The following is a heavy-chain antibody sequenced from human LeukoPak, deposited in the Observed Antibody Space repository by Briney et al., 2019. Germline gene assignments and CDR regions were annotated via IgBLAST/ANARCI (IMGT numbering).Heavy chain of an antibody. CDR1: GLTVSSNH. CDR3: ARVTSDSSGWYHFDH. J-gene: IGHJ4*02. CDR2: IYSGGNT. D-gene: IGHD6-19*01. V-gene: IGHV3-53*01. Sequence: PGGSLRLSCAASGLTVSSNHMGWVRQAPGKGLEWVSLIYSGGNTYYAASVKGRFTISRDNSKNTLYLQMNSLRAEDTAVYYCARVTSDSSGWYHFDHWGQGTLVTVSS.